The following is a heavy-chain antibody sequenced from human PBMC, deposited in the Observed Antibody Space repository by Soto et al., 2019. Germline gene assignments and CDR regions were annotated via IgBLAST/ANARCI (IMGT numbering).Heavy chain of an antibody. V-gene: IGHV3-72*01. CDR2: IRNKENGYTI. D-gene: IGHD3-22*01. CDR1: GFTFSDHY. Sequence: VGSLRLSCAASGFTFSDHYMDWVRQAPGKGPEWVGRIRNKENGYTIEYAESVKGRFTISRDNLENSLHLQMTSLRTEDTAVYYCARSPDSSGYYPRWYYYGMDVWGQGTTVTVSS. CDR3: ARSPDSSGYYPRWYYYGMDV. J-gene: IGHJ6*02.